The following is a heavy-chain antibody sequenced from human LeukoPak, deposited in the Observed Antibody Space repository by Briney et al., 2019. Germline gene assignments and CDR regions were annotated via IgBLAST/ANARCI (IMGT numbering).Heavy chain of an antibody. Sequence: PGGSLRLSCAASGFTFSSDWMHWGCQAPGKGLGWVSRINSDGSSTSYADSVKGRFTISRDNAKNTLYLQMNSLRAEDTAVYYCAREQETDYWFDPWGQGTLVTVSS. CDR3: AREQETDYWFDP. J-gene: IGHJ5*02. CDR1: GFTFSSDW. V-gene: IGHV3-74*01. CDR2: INSDGSST.